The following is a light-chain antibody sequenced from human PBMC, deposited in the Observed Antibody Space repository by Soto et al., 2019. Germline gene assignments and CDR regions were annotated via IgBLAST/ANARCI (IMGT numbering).Light chain of an antibody. CDR2: DAS. V-gene: IGKV1-13*02. CDR1: QGIGSA. Sequence: ALQLTQSPSSLSASIGDRVTITCRARQGIGSALSWYQQAPGKPPKLLIFDASTLENGVPSRFSGGGSGTDFTLTISSLQHEDFATYYCLLFNTYPQSFGGGTKVEIK. CDR3: LLFNTYPQS. J-gene: IGKJ4*01.